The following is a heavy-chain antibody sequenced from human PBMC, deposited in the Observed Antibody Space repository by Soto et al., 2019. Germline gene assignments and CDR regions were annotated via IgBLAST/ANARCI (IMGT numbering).Heavy chain of an antibody. Sequence: PGGSLRLSCAASGVIFSSYTMHWVRQAPGKGLEWVGAITYDGSNQYYADSVKGRFTISRDNSRNMLFLQMNSLRPDDTAVYYCARAPSGSYPEFDYWGQGTLVTVSS. CDR2: ITYDGSNQ. V-gene: IGHV3-30-3*01. D-gene: IGHD1-26*01. J-gene: IGHJ4*02. CDR3: ARAPSGSYPEFDY. CDR1: GVIFSSYT.